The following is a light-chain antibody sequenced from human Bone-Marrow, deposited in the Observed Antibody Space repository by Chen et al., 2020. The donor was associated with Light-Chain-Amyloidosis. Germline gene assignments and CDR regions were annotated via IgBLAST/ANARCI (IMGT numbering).Light chain of an antibody. CDR1: DLPTKY. CDR3: QSADSSGTYEVI. V-gene: IGLV3-25*03. J-gene: IGLJ2*01. Sequence: SHELTQQPSVSVSPGQTPRITCSGDDLPTKYAYWYHQKPGQAPVLVIHRDTERPSGISERFSGSSSGTTATLTISGVQAEDEADYHCQSADSSGTYEVIFGGGTKLTVL. CDR2: RDT.